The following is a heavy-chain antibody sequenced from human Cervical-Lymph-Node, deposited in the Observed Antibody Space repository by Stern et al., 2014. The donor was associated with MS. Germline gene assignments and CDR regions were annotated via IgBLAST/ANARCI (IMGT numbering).Heavy chain of an antibody. CDR1: GYTFTSYD. CDR2: MNPYSGNA. V-gene: IGHV1-8*01. D-gene: IGHD1-26*01. Sequence: VQLVESGAEVKKPGASVKVSCKASGYTFTSYDINWVRQGTGQGLEWMGWMNPYSGNAVYAQKFQGRVTMTRDTSTSTAYLELTSLRSEDTAVFYYARGRELLSLDYWGQGTLVTVSS. CDR3: ARGRELLSLDY. J-gene: IGHJ4*02.